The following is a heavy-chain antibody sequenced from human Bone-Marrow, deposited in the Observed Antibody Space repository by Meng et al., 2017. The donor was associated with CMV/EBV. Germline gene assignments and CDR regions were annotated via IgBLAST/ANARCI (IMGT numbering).Heavy chain of an antibody. V-gene: IGHV1-2*02. J-gene: IGHJ4*02. CDR2: INPNSGGT. D-gene: IGHD6-19*01. CDR1: GYTFTGYY. CDR3: ARLPGIAVAGTDY. Sequence: ASVKVSCKASGYTFTGYYMHWVRQAPGQGLEWMGWINPNSGGTNYAQKFQGRVTMTRDTSISTAYMELSRLRSDDTAVYYCARLPGIAVAGTDYWGQGTLVTGSS.